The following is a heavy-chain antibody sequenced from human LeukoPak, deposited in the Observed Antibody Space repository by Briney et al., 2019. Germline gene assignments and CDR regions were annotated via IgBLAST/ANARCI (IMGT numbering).Heavy chain of an antibody. V-gene: IGHV4-4*07. D-gene: IGHD3-22*01. CDR1: GASISSSY. Sequence: SETQSLTCTVSGASISSSYCTWIRQPAGEGLEWIGRISTGGSTTYNPSFKSRVTMSVDTSKNQFSLNLTSVTAADTAVYYCARDQTYYVSSGYYYVTYLHHWGQGIPVTVSS. CDR3: ARDQTYYVSSGYYYVTYLHH. CDR2: ISTGGST. J-gene: IGHJ1*01.